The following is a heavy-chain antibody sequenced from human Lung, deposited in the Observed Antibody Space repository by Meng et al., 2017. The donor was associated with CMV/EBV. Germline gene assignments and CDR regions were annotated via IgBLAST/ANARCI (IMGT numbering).Heavy chain of an antibody. CDR3: AGSRSGRYSPFDY. CDR2: ISYTSHYI. V-gene: IGHV3-21*01. J-gene: IGHJ4*02. D-gene: IGHD6-19*01. CDR1: GFTFSSFT. Sequence: SXAASGFTFSSFTMNWVRQAPGKGLEWVSSISYTSHYIYYADSLKGRFTISRDNARNSLYLQMNSLRAEDTAVYYCAGSRSGRYSPFDYWGQGTLVTVSS.